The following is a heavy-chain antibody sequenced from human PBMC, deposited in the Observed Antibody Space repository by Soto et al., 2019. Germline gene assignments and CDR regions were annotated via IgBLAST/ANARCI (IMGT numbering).Heavy chain of an antibody. CDR2: IYYSGST. CDR1: GGSISSYY. Sequence: SETLSLTCTVSGGSISSYYWSWIRQPPGKGLEWIGYIYYSGSTNYNPSLKSRVTISVDTSKNQFSLKLSSVTAADTAVYYCAASRGNWVCFDYWGQGTLVTVSS. V-gene: IGHV4-59*01. J-gene: IGHJ4*02. CDR3: AASRGNWVCFDY. D-gene: IGHD7-27*01.